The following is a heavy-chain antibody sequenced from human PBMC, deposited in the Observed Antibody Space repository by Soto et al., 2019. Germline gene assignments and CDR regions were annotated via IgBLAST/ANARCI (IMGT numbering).Heavy chain of an antibody. Sequence: EVQLVESGGGLIQPGGSLRLSCAASGLTVSGNYMGWVRQAPGKGLEWVSGMYSDGTTNYADSVKGRFTIFRDNSKNTLVLQMNSLRVEDTAVYHCARASSRWGSEAAYWGQGTLVTVSS. V-gene: IGHV3-53*01. CDR2: MYSDGTT. CDR3: ARASSRWGSEAAY. J-gene: IGHJ4*02. CDR1: GLTVSGNY. D-gene: IGHD7-27*01.